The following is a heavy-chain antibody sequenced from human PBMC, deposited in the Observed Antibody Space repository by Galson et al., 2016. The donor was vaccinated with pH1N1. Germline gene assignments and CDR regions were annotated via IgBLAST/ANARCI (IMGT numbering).Heavy chain of an antibody. J-gene: IGHJ4*02. CDR1: GFHFSYYW. CDR2: INSEGASI. Sequence: SLRLSCAASGFHFSYYWMHWFRQGPEKGLAWVSRINSEGASISYANSVRGRFTISRDNAKNTLYLQMNSLRAEDTAVYYCGRDDGYDSSGSYADYWGRGTLVTVSS. D-gene: IGHD3-10*01. V-gene: IGHV3-74*01. CDR3: GRDDGYDSSGSYADY.